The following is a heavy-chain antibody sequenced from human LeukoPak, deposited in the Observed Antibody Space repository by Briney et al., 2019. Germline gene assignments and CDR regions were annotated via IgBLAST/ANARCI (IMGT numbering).Heavy chain of an antibody. CDR2: IGTAGDT. V-gene: IGHV3-13*01. D-gene: IGHD6-13*01. CDR1: GFTFSSYG. Sequence: GGSLRLSCAASGFTFSSYGMHWVRQATGKGLEWVSAIGTAGDTYYPGSVKGRFTISRENAKNSLYLQMNSLRAGDTAVYYCARVPLIAAAGAYWYFDLWGRGTLVTVSS. J-gene: IGHJ2*01. CDR3: ARVPLIAAAGAYWYFDL.